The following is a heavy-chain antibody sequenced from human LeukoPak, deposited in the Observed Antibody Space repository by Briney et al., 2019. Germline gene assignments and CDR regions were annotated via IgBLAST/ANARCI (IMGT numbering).Heavy chain of an antibody. V-gene: IGHV1-69*04. Sequence: SVKVSCKASGGTFSSYAISWVRQAPGQGLEWMGRIIPILGIANYAQKFQGRVTITADKSTSTAYMELSSLRSEDTAVYYCASRDGYCSSTSCYSNFQHWGQGTLVTVSS. CDR3: ASRDGYCSSTSCYSNFQH. CDR2: IIPILGIA. D-gene: IGHD2-2*02. CDR1: GGTFSSYA. J-gene: IGHJ1*01.